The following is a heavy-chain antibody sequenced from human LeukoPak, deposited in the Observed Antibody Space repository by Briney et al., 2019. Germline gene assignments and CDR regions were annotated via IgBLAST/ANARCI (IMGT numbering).Heavy chain of an antibody. J-gene: IGHJ4*02. D-gene: IGHD2-2*01. CDR3: ARDFSRYGGWTSPVGLH. V-gene: IGHV1-3*01. CDR2: INAGNGNT. CDR1: GYTFTSYA. Sequence: GASVKVSCKASGYTFTSYAMHWVRQAPGQRLEWMGWINAGNGNTKYSQKFQGRVTITRDTSASTAYMELSSLRSEDTAVYYCARDFSRYGGWTSPVGLHWGQGTLVTVSS.